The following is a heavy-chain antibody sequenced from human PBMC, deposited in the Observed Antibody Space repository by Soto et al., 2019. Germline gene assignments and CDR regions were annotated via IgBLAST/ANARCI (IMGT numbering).Heavy chain of an antibody. V-gene: IGHV4-31*03. CDR2: IYYSGST. CDR1: GGSISSGGYY. J-gene: IGHJ4*02. D-gene: IGHD5-12*01. Sequence: SETLSLTCTVSGGSISSGGYYWSWIRQHPGKGLEWIGYIYYSGSTYYNPSLKSRVTISVDTSKNQFSLKLSSVTAADTTVYYCARAQLRSALDYWGQGTLVTVSS. CDR3: ARAQLRSALDY.